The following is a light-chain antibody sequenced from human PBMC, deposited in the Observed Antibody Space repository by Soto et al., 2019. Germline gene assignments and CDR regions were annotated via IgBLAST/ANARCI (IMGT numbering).Light chain of an antibody. V-gene: IGLV2-14*01. J-gene: IGLJ1*01. CDR3: SSSGGSPTYV. CDR1: SSDVGLYDY. Sequence: QSVLPQPASVSGSPGQSITISCTGTSSDVGLYDYVSWYQQHPGKAPQLMIYAVSNRPSGVSNRFSASKSGNTASLFISGLQAEDEADYYCSSSGGSPTYVFGTGTKVTVL. CDR2: AVS.